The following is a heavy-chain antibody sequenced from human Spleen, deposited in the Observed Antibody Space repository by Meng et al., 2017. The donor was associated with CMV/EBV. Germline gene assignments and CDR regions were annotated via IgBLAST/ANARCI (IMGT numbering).Heavy chain of an antibody. J-gene: IGHJ6*02. CDR3: ARDDYYGSGSSPGGMDV. CDR2: ITPILGTA. V-gene: IGHV1-69*13. CDR1: GGTFNSYT. D-gene: IGHD3-10*01. Sequence: SVKVSCKASGGTFNSYTISWVRQAPGQGLEWMGGITPILGTANYAQKFQGRVTITADESTSTAYMELSSLPSEDTAVYYCARDDYYGSGSSPGGMDVWGQGTTVTVSS.